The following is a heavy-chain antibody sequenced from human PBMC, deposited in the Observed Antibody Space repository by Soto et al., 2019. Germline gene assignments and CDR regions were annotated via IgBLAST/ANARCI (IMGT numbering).Heavy chain of an antibody. CDR1: GYTFTSYG. CDR3: AGEVSYGLCDY. J-gene: IGHJ4*02. D-gene: IGHD5-18*01. V-gene: IGHV1-18*01. Sequence: QVQLVQSGAEVKKPGASVKVSCKASGYTFTSYGISWVRQAPGQGLEWMGWISAHNGNTKYAQKLQGRVTMTTYTSTSTAYMELRSLRGGGAAVDGWAGEVSYGLCDYWGQGTLVTVSS. CDR2: ISAHNGNT.